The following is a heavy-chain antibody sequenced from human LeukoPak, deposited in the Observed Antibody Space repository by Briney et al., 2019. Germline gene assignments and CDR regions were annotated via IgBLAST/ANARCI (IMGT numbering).Heavy chain of an antibody. CDR1: GFTFSTYG. V-gene: IGHV3-33*01. Sequence: GRSLRLSCAASGFTFSTYGMHWVRQAPGKGLEWVALILFDGSNENYADSLKGRVTISRDNSKNTLYLQINSLRAEDTAVYYCARDLSKGGYFDFWGQGTLVTVSS. D-gene: IGHD1-26*01. CDR3: ARDLSKGGYFDF. CDR2: ILFDGSNE. J-gene: IGHJ4*02.